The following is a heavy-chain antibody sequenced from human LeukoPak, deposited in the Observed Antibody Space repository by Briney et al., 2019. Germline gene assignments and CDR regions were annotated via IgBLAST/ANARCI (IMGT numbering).Heavy chain of an antibody. D-gene: IGHD2-2*01. Sequence: GGSLRLSCAASGFTFSSYWMSWVRQAPGKGLEWVANIKQDGSEKYYVDSVKGRFTISRDNAKNSLYLQMNSLRAEDTAVYYCARTPGYCSSTSCSSYYFDYWGQGTLVTVSS. J-gene: IGHJ4*02. CDR3: ARTPGYCSSTSCSSYYFDY. CDR2: IKQDGSEK. V-gene: IGHV3-7*01. CDR1: GFTFSSYW.